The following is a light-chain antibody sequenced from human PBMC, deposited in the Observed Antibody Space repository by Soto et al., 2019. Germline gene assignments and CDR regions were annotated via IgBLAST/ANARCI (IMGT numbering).Light chain of an antibody. V-gene: IGKV1-27*01. J-gene: IGKJ1*01. CDR3: QKYDTAPQT. CDR2: AAS. Sequence: DIQMTQSPSSLSASVGDTVTITCRASQGIIDYLAWYQQRPGKAPTLLIYAASTLHTGVPSRFSGSGAGTDFTITIKSLQPEDVANYYCQKYDTAPQTFGPGTKVEIK. CDR1: QGIIDY.